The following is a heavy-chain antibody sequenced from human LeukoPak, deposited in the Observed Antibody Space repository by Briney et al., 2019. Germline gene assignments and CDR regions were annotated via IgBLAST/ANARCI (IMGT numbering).Heavy chain of an antibody. CDR2: INHSGST. V-gene: IGHV4-34*01. J-gene: IGHJ6*02. CDR1: GGSFSGYY. D-gene: IGHD6-19*01. Sequence: PSETLSLTCAVYGGSFSGYYWSWIRQPPGKGLEWIGEINHSGSTNYNPSLRSRVTISVDTSKNQFSLKLSSVTAADTAVYYCARARVGRAGQLAGLSHYYGMDVWGQGTTVTVSS. CDR3: ARARVGRAGQLAGLSHYYGMDV.